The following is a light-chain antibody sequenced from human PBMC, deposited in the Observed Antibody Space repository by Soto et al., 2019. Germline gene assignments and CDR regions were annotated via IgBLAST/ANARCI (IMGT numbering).Light chain of an antibody. CDR3: CSYAGSSTWV. J-gene: IGLJ3*02. Sequence: QSVLTQPASVSGSPGQSITISCPGTSSDVGSYNLVSWYQQHPGKAPKLMIYEGSKRPSGVSNHFSGSKSGNTASLTISGLQAEDEADYYCCSYAGSSTWVFGGGTKVTVL. CDR2: EGS. V-gene: IGLV2-23*01. CDR1: SSDVGSYNL.